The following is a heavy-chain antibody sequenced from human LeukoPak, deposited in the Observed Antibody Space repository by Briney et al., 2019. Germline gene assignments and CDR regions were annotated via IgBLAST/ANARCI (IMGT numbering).Heavy chain of an antibody. CDR3: ARGWDSSGWYDYYYMDV. V-gene: IGHV3-21*01. CDR2: ISSSSSYI. J-gene: IGHJ6*03. CDR1: GFTFSSYS. D-gene: IGHD6-19*01. Sequence: KPGGSLRLSCAASGFTFSSYSMNWFRQAPGKGLEWVSSISSSSSYIYYADSVKGRFTISRDNAKNSLYLKMNRLRAEDTAVYYCARGWDSSGWYDYYYMDVGGEGTKVTVSS.